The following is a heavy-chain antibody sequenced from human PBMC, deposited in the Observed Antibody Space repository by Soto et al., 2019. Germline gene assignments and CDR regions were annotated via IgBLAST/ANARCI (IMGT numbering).Heavy chain of an antibody. CDR2: IYPGDSDT. J-gene: IGHJ6*02. V-gene: IGHV5-51*01. CDR1: GYSFTSYW. D-gene: IGHD6-13*01. Sequence: PGESLKISCKGSGYSFTSYWIGWVRQMPGKGLESMGIIYPGDSDTRYSPSFQGQVTISADKSISTAYLQWSSLKASDTAMYYCARTAAAGIYYYGTDLWGQGTTVTVS. CDR3: ARTAAAGIYYYGTDL.